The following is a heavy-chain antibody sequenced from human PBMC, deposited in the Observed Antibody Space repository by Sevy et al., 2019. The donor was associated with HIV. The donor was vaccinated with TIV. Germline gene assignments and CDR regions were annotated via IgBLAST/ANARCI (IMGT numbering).Heavy chain of an antibody. CDR1: GFSFSTYM. V-gene: IGHV3-21*01. CDR3: ARPYGSGSWEAFDV. Sequence: GGSLRLSCTASGFSFSTYMMNWVRQAPGKGLEWVASISYSSNYIYYADSLKGRFTISRDNAKNSLFLQMNSLRAEDTAVYYCARPYGSGSWEAFDVLGQGTMVTVSS. D-gene: IGHD3-10*01. J-gene: IGHJ3*01. CDR2: ISYSSNYI.